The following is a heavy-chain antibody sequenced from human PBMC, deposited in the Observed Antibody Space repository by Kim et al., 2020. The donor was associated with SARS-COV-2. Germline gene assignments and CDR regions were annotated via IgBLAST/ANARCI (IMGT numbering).Heavy chain of an antibody. D-gene: IGHD3-10*01. Sequence: AQKLQGRVTMTTDTSTSTAYMELRSLRSDDTAVYYCARDYYGSGSYGMDVWGQGTTVTVSS. CDR3: ARDYYGSGSYGMDV. J-gene: IGHJ6*02. V-gene: IGHV1-18*01.